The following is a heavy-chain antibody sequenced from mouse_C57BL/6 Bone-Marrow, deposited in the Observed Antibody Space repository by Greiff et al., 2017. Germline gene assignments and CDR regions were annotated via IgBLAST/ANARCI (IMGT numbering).Heavy chain of an antibody. D-gene: IGHD4-1*01. CDR3: AKLGAMDY. V-gene: IGHV1-59*01. CDR2: FNPSDSYT. CDR1: AYTFSSYW. J-gene: IGHJ4*01. Sequence: QVQLQQPGAELVRPGTSVKLSSKPSAYTFSSYWIPWVKQRPGQGLKWIGVFNPSDSYTTYNQKFKGKATLTVDTSSSTAYMQLSSRTSEDAAVYYCAKLGAMDYWGQGISVTVSS.